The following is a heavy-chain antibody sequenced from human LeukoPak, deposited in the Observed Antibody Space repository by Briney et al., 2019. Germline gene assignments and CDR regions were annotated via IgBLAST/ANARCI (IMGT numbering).Heavy chain of an antibody. V-gene: IGHV5-51*01. CDR3: GGLYGVGLTTYSDP. CDR1: DYISSDYW. CDR2: IYPGDSDT. Sequence: HGESPKISCLSGDYISSDYWIGIVRHMPGKGLEWMGIIYPGDSDTRYSPSFEGQVTISADKSINPAYLQCSCLKASTTATSPGGGLYGVGLTTYSDPWGQGTLVTVSA. D-gene: IGHD3-3*01. J-gene: IGHJ5*02.